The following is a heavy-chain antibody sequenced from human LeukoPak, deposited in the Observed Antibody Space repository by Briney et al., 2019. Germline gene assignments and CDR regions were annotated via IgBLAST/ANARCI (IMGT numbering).Heavy chain of an antibody. D-gene: IGHD4-23*01. CDR3: ARNGGNSDFDY. J-gene: IGHJ4*02. CDR2: ISSSGTYI. Sequence: PGGSLRLSCAASGFTFSSYSMNWVRQAPGKGLEWVSFISSSGTYIYYADSMKGRFTISRDNAKNSLYLQMNSLRAEDTAVYYCARNGGNSDFDYCGQGTLVTVSS. CDR1: GFTFSSYS. V-gene: IGHV3-21*01.